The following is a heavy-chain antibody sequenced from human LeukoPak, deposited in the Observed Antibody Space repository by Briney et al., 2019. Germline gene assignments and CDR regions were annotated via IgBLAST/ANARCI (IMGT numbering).Heavy chain of an antibody. D-gene: IGHD6-19*01. CDR1: GGTFSSYA. CDR3: ARGDSSGWYFLDY. V-gene: IGHV1-69*01. CDR2: IIPIFGTA. Sequence: GSSVKVSCKASGGTFSSYAISWVRQAPGQGLEWMGGIIPIFGTANYAQKFQGRVTITADEPTSTAYMELSSLRSEDTAVYYCARGDSSGWYFLDYWGQGTLVTVSS. J-gene: IGHJ4*02.